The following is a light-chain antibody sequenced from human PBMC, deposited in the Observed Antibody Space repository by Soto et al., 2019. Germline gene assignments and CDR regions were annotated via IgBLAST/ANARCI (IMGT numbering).Light chain of an antibody. CDR3: AAFDDSLNGYA. Sequence: QSVLTQPPSTSGTPGQRVSISCSGSNSNIGSNAVNWYQQLPGTAPKLPIYGSNQRPSGVPDRFSGSKSGTSASLAISGLQSEDEADYYCAAFDDSLNGYAFGTGTKLTVL. CDR2: GSN. CDR1: NSNIGSNA. J-gene: IGLJ1*01. V-gene: IGLV1-44*01.